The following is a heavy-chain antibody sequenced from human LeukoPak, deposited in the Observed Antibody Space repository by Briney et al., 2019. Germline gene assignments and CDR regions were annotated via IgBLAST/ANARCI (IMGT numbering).Heavy chain of an antibody. CDR1: GFTSSSQW. Sequence: GGSLRLSCAASGFTSSSQWMSWVRQAPGKGPEWVTNIKEDGSQKSYVDSVKGRFTISRDNAKNSLYLQMNSLRAEDTAIYYCARAFSWGQGTLVTVSS. V-gene: IGHV3-7*01. CDR3: ARAFS. D-gene: IGHD3-16*01. J-gene: IGHJ5*02. CDR2: IKEDGSQK.